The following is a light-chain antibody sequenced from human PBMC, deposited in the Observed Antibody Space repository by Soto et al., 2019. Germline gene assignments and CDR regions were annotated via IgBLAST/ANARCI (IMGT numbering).Light chain of an antibody. CDR3: SSYTSSSTL. CDR2: EVS. J-gene: IGLJ1*01. CDR1: SSDVGGYKH. V-gene: IGLV2-14*01. Sequence: QSALTQPASVSGSPGQSITISCTGTSSDVGGYKHVAWYQQYPGKAPKLIIFEVSNRPSGVSNRFSGSKSGNTASLTISGLQAEDEADYYCSSYTSSSTLFGTGTKLTVL.